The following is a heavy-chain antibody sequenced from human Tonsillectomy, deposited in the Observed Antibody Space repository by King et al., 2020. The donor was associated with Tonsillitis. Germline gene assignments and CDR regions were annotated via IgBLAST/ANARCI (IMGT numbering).Heavy chain of an antibody. J-gene: IGHJ4*02. Sequence: VQLVESGGGLVQPGGSLRLSCAASGFTFSSYAMSWVHQAPGKGLEWVSVIYSGGSSTYYADSVKGRFTISRDNSKNTLYLQMNSLRAEDTAVYYCAKDWPAYCGGDCYSHGFDYWGQGTLVTVSS. CDR3: AKDWPAYCGGDCYSHGFDY. D-gene: IGHD2-21*02. CDR1: GFTFSSYA. CDR2: IYSGGSST. V-gene: IGHV3-23*03.